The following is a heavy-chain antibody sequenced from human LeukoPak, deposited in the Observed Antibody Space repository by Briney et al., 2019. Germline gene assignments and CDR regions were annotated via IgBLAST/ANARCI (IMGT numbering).Heavy chain of an antibody. Sequence: SETLSLTCSVSGVSISDFHWIWSRQPPAKGLEWMGYFSYSGSTRYNPSLKSRVTMSVDTSKNQFSLRLISVAAAGTAVYYCARMYSGTSYYFDFWGQGTLVTVSS. V-gene: IGHV4-59*01. CDR1: GVSISDFH. D-gene: IGHD1-26*01. CDR3: ARMYSGTSYYFDF. J-gene: IGHJ4*02. CDR2: FSYSGST.